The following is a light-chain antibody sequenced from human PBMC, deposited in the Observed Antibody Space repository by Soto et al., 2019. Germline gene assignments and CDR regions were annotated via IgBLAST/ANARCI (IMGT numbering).Light chain of an antibody. CDR3: TSYTAGNTPPYV. CDR1: SSDVGTFKY. J-gene: IGLJ1*01. Sequence: QSVLTQPASVSGSPGQSITISCTGASSDVGTFKYVSWYQQHPGRAPKLMIYEVSNRPSGISNRFSGSKSAYTASLTISGLLFEDEAFYYCTSYTAGNTPPYVFGTGTKVTVL. CDR2: EVS. V-gene: IGLV2-14*01.